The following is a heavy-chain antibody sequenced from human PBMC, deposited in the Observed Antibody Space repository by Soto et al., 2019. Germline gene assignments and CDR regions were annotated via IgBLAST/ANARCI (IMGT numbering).Heavy chain of an antibody. CDR2: MRSNGGRT. J-gene: IGHJ4*02. CDR3: ARDVYSSGLHSTETDY. Sequence: EVQLVDSGGGLVQPGGSLRLSCAAYGFTFSSYAMHCVRQAPGKGLEYVSAMRSNGGRTYYANSVKGRFTISRDNSKNTPDLQMVSMRAEDMAVYYCARDVYSSGLHSTETDYWGQGTLVIVSS. CDR1: GFTFSSYA. D-gene: IGHD6-19*01. V-gene: IGHV3-64*01.